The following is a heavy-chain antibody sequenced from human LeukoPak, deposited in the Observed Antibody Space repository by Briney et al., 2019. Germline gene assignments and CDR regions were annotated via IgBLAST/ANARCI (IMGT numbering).Heavy chain of an antibody. CDR3: ARTCYDFWTSDY. Sequence: GGSLRLSCAASGFTFSSYSMNLVRQAPGKGLEWVSSISSSSSYIYYADSVKGRFTISRDNAKNSLYLQMNSLRAEDTAVYYCARTCYDFWTSDYWGQGTLVTVSS. CDR2: ISSSSSYI. V-gene: IGHV3-21*01. J-gene: IGHJ4*02. D-gene: IGHD3-3*01. CDR1: GFTFSSYS.